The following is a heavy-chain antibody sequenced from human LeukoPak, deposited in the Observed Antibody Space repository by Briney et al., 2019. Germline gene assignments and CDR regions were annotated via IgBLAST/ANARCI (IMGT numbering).Heavy chain of an antibody. D-gene: IGHD1-14*01. V-gene: IGHV4-61*02. Sequence: SETLSLTCTVSGGSISSGSYYWSWIRQPAGKGLEWIGRIYTSGSTNYNPSLKSRVTISVDTSKNQFSLKLSSVTAADTAVYYCARYKPRGGGVVGWGQGTLVTVSS. CDR1: GGSISSGSYY. CDR3: ARYKPRGGGVVG. J-gene: IGHJ4*02. CDR2: IYTSGST.